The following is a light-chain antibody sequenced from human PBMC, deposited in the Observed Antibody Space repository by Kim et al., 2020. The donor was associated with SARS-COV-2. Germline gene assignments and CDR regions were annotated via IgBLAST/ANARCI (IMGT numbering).Light chain of an antibody. CDR3: QQYNDWIPIT. CDR2: GAI. CDR1: QSVSSN. V-gene: IGKV3-15*01. J-gene: IGKJ5*01. Sequence: SPGETVHLSCRARQSVSSNVAWYQQKPGQAPRLLISGAIKRATGTPARIRGGGSGREFTLTISSLQSEDSAVYYCQQYNDWIPITFGQGTRLEIK.